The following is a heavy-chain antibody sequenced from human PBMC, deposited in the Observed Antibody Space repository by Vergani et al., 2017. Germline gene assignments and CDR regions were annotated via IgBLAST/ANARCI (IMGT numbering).Heavy chain of an antibody. CDR1: GFSFTNYA. D-gene: IGHD3-10*01. CDR3: ARSMMNFYGSGKNPGDY. J-gene: IGHJ4*02. CDR2: IGVYNGHT. Sequence: QVQLVQSGTEVKKPGASVKVSCKTSGFSFTNYAVNWVRQAPGQGLEWVGWIGVYNGHTEYSQKFQGRVILKTDTSTSVAYMELRDLRSDDTAVYYCARSMMNFYGSGKNPGDYWGQGTLVTVSS. V-gene: IGHV1-18*01.